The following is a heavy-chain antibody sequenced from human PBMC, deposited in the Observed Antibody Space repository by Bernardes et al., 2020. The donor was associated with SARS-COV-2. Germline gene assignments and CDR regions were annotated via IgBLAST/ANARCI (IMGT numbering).Heavy chain of an antibody. CDR3: ARETQDSSSSYYDY. V-gene: IGHV3-30*19. J-gene: IGHJ4*02. D-gene: IGHD6-6*01. Sequence: GGSLRLSCAASGFTISPFAMHWFRQAPGKGLEWVAIISYEGRTEYNAASVKGRFTISRDISKNTIFLQMSSLRVEDTAMYFCARETQDSSSSYYDYWGQGTMVTVA. CDR2: ISYEGRTE. CDR1: GFTISPFA.